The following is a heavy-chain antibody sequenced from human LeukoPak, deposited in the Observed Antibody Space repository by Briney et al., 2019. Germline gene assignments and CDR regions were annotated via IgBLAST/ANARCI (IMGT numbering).Heavy chain of an antibody. J-gene: IGHJ4*02. D-gene: IGHD2/OR15-2a*01. CDR1: GYTFTSNY. CDR2: ISPSGGST. V-gene: IGHV1-46*01. CDR3: ARDSGFSGTQRGEY. Sequence: ASVKVSCKAFGYTFTSNYMHWVRQAPGQGPEWMGVISPSGGSTTYAQKFQGRVTLTRDMSTSTGYLELSSLRSEDTAVYYCARDSGFSGTQRGEYWGQGTLVTVSS.